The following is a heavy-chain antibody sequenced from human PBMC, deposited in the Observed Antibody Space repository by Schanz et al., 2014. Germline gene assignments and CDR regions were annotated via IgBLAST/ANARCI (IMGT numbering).Heavy chain of an antibody. CDR2: ISASGDST. Sequence: EVQVVESGGGFVQPGGSLRLSCAASGFTFSSYVMNWVRQAPGRGLEWVSFISASGDSTSYADSVKGRFTISRDNSKNTLYLQMNSLRDKDTAMYYCARRVPYSFGLDVWGQGATVTVSS. CDR3: ARRVPYSFGLDV. D-gene: IGHD1-1*01. J-gene: IGHJ6*02. CDR1: GFTFSSYV. V-gene: IGHV3-23*04.